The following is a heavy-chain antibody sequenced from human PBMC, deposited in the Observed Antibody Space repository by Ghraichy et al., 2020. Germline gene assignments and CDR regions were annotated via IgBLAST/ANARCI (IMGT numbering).Heavy chain of an antibody. J-gene: IGHJ6*02. V-gene: IGHV1-69*13. CDR2: IIPIFGTA. CDR1: GGTFSSYA. CDR3: ARGVVGYCSSTSCQDYYYYGMDV. D-gene: IGHD2-2*01. Sequence: SVKVSCKASGGTFSSYAISWVRQAPGQGLEWMGGIIPIFGTANYAQKFQGRVTITADESTSTAYMELSSLRSEDTAVYYCARGVVGYCSSTSCQDYYYYGMDVWGQGTTVTVSS.